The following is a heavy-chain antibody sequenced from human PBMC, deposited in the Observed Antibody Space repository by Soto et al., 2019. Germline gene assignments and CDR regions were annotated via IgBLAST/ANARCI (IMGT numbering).Heavy chain of an antibody. V-gene: IGHV1-8*01. J-gene: IGHJ4*02. D-gene: IGHD1-26*01. CDR1: GYTFTTYD. CDR3: ARVAGSPDY. CDR2: LNPTSGNT. Sequence: QVQLVQSGPEVKKPGASVRVSCKASGYTFTTYDFNWVRQAPGHGLEWMGWLNPTSGNTGSAQKFQGRINMTRNSSISTAYMELSRLSSEETAVYYCARVAGSPDYWGQGTLVTVSS.